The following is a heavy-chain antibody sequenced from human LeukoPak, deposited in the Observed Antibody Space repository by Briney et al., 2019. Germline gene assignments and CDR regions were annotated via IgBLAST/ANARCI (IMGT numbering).Heavy chain of an antibody. Sequence: PSETLSLTCTVSGGSISSYYWSWIRQPPGKGLEWIGYIYYSGSTNYNPSLKSRVTISVDTSKNQFSLKLSSVTAEGTAVYYCARGGLRFLEWPSQPFDPWGQGTLVTVSS. V-gene: IGHV4-59*01. CDR3: ARGGLRFLEWPSQPFDP. J-gene: IGHJ5*02. CDR1: GGSISSYY. D-gene: IGHD3-3*01. CDR2: IYYSGST.